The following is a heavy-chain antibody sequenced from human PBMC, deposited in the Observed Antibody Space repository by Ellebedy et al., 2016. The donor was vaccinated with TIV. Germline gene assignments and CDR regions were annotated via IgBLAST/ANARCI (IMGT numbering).Heavy chain of an antibody. D-gene: IGHD2-21*02. CDR1: GYTFTSYY. CDR2: INPSGGST. Sequence: ASVKVSXKASGYTFTSYYIHWVRQAPGQGLEWMGIINPSGGSTTYAQKFQGRVTMTRDTSTSTVYMELSSLRSEDTAVYYCRCGGDTFDIWGQGTMVTVSS. V-gene: IGHV1-46*01. CDR3: RCGGDTFDI. J-gene: IGHJ3*02.